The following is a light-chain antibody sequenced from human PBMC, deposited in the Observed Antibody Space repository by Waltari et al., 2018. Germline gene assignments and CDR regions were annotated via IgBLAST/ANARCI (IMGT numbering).Light chain of an antibody. V-gene: IGKV3-20*01. CDR1: QSVSSIS. Sequence: EIVLTQSPGTLSLSPGERATLSCRASQSVSSISLTWYQQKPGQAPRLLIYGASTRATGIPARLSGSGCGTDFTLTISRLEPEEVAVYYCQQYDGIVLTFGGGTKVEI. J-gene: IGKJ4*01. CDR3: QQYDGIVLT. CDR2: GAS.